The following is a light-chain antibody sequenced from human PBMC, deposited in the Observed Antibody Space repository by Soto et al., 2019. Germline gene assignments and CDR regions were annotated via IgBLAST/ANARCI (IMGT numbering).Light chain of an antibody. CDR3: AAWDDSLNGVV. CDR2: IND. CDR1: SSNIGTNL. J-gene: IGLJ2*01. Sequence: QSVLTQPPSASGTPGQRVTISCSGSSSNIGTNLVNWYQQLPGTAPKLLIYINDQRPSVVPDRFSGSKSDTSASLAISGLQSEDEADYYCAAWDDSLNGVVFGGGTKLTVL. V-gene: IGLV1-44*01.